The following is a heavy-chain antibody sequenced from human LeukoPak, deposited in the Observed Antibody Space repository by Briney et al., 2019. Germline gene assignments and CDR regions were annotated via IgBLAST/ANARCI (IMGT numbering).Heavy chain of an antibody. J-gene: IGHJ4*02. D-gene: IGHD6-6*01. CDR1: GGSISSSSYY. CDR3: ARSSIAARRGFDY. CDR2: IYYSGST. V-gene: IGHV4-39*01. Sequence: KASETLSLTCTVSGGSISSSSYYWGWIRQPPGKGLEWIGSIYYSGSTYYNPSLKGRVTISVDTSKNQFSLKLSSVTAADTAVYYCARSSIAARRGFDYWGQGTLVTVSS.